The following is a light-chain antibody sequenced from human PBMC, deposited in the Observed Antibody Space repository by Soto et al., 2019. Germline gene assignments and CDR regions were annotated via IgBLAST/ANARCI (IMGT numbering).Light chain of an antibody. CDR2: SAS. CDR3: QQYDT. Sequence: IVLTQSPGTLSLSPGERATLSCRASQSVSSSDLAWYQQKPGQAPRLLIYSASSRATGIPDRFSGSGSGTDFTLTISRLEPVDFAVYYCQQYDTFGQGTKLEIK. J-gene: IGKJ2*01. CDR1: QSVSSSD. V-gene: IGKV3-20*01.